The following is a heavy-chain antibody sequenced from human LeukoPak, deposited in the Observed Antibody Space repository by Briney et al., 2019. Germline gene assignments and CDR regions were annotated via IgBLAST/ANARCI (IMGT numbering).Heavy chain of an antibody. CDR1: GGSISSSSYY. CDR3: ARVVIYGGYFDY. V-gene: IGHV4-39*01. CDR2: IYYSGST. D-gene: IGHD2-21*01. Sequence: SETLSLTCTVSGGSISSSSYYWGWIRQPPGKGLEWIGSIYYSGSTYYNPSLKSRVTISVDTSKNQFSLKLSSVTAAGTAVYYCARVVIYGGYFDYWGQGTLVTVSS. J-gene: IGHJ4*02.